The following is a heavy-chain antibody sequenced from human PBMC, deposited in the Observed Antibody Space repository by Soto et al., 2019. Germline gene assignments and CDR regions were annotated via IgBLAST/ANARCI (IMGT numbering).Heavy chain of an antibody. J-gene: IGHJ6*02. V-gene: IGHV4-59*12. Sequence: SETLSLTCSVSGGTISSYYWSWIRQPPGKGLEWIGYIYSRGTTSYNPPLKSRATILVDTSKNQFSLRLTSVTATDTAVYYCATGRISRGLDVWGQGTTVTVSS. CDR2: IYSRGTT. CDR3: ATGRISRGLDV. CDR1: GGTISSYY.